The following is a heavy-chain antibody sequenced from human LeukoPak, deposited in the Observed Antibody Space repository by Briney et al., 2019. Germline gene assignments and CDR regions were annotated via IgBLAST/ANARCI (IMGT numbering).Heavy chain of an antibody. CDR1: GDSISNYY. CDR2: IYKSENT. D-gene: IGHD3-3*01. J-gene: IGHJ4*02. CDR3: ARAYDFWSGYYPYFDY. Sequence: SETLSLTCSVSGDSISNYYWNWIRQPPAKGLEWIGYIYKSENTNYNPSLKSRVSISVDTSKNQFSLKLSSVTAADTAMYYCARAYDFWSGYYPYFDYWGQGTLVTVSS. V-gene: IGHV4-59*08.